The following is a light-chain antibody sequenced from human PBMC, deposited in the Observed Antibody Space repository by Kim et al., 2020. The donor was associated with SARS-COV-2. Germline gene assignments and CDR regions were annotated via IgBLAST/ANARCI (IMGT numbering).Light chain of an antibody. CDR3: QTWGSGTWV. CDR1: SGHSSYT. CDR2: LNSDGSH. Sequence: QLVLTQTPSASASLGASVKLTCTLSSGHSSYTIAWHQQQPGKGPRYLMKLNSDGSHSKGGGIPDRFSGSSSGAERYLTISSLQSDDEADYYCQTWGSGTWVFGGGTQLTVL. J-gene: IGLJ3*02. V-gene: IGLV4-69*02.